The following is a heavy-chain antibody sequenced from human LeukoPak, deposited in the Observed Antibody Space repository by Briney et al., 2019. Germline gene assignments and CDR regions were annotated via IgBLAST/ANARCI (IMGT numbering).Heavy chain of an antibody. D-gene: IGHD5-18*01. CDR3: AREWGYSYGPGDY. V-gene: IGHV3-48*04. Sequence: GGSLRLSCAASGFTFSSYSMNWVRQAPGKGLEWVSYISSSSSTIYYADSVKGRFTISRDNAKNSLYLQMNSLRAEDTAVYYCAREWGYSYGPGDYWGQGTLVTVSS. CDR2: ISSSSSTI. CDR1: GFTFSSYS. J-gene: IGHJ4*02.